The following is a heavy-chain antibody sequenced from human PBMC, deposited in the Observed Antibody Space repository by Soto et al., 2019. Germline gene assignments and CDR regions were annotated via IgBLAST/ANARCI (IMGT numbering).Heavy chain of an antibody. CDR3: AREGIAVAGTDAFDI. CDR1: GFTFSSYG. D-gene: IGHD6-19*01. Sequence: PGGSLRLACAASGFTFSSYGMHWVRQSPGKGLEWVAVIWYDGSNEYYADSVKGRFTISRDNSKNTLYLQMNSLRAEDTAVYYCAREGIAVAGTDAFDISGQGTMVTVSS. J-gene: IGHJ3*02. V-gene: IGHV3-33*01. CDR2: IWYDGSNE.